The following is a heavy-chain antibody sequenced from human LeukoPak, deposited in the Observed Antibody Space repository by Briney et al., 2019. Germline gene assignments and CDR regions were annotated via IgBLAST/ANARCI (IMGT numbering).Heavy chain of an antibody. J-gene: IGHJ4*02. CDR3: ARDPLTFGGVIPPGYFDY. CDR1: GGTFSSYA. Sequence: SVKVSCKASGGTFSSYAISWVRQAPGQGLEWMGGIIPIFGTANYAQKFQGRVTITADESTSTAYMELSSLRSEDTAVYYCARDPLTFGGVIPPGYFDYWGQGTLVTVSS. D-gene: IGHD3-16*02. CDR2: IIPIFGTA. V-gene: IGHV1-69*13.